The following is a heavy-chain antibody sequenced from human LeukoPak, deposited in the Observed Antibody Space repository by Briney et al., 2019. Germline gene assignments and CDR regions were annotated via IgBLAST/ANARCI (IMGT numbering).Heavy chain of an antibody. V-gene: IGHV4-59*08. Sequence: SETLSLTCTVSGGSIGSYYWSWIRQSPGKGLDWIGYIYYTGSTDYNPSLKSRVTISVDTSKNQFSLKLTSVTAPDTAVYYCARHISGNYGGYFDYWGREPWSPSPQ. CDR1: GGSIGSYY. D-gene: IGHD1-26*01. J-gene: IGHJ4*02. CDR2: IYYTGST. CDR3: ARHISGNYGGYFDY.